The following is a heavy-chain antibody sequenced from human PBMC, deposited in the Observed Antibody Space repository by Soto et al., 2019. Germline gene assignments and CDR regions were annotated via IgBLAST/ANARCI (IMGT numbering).Heavy chain of an antibody. CDR1: GYTFSTSG. V-gene: IGHV1-3*01. D-gene: IGHD1-1*01. Sequence: QVQLVQSGAEVKKAGASIRISCKASGYTFSTSGMHWVRQDAGQGLERVGWINGVNGNTQYSQKFQDRATITRDSSASTAYMELSALTSEDTGVFYRARAPRLTQLSAWGQGTQVIVSS. J-gene: IGHJ5*02. CDR3: ARAPRLTQLSA. CDR2: INGVNGNT.